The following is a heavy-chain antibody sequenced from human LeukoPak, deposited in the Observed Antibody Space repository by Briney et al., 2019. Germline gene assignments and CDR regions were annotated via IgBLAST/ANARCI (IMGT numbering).Heavy chain of an antibody. Sequence: PGRSLRLSCAASGFTFSSYAMHWVRQAPGKGLEWVAVISYDGSNKYYADSVKGRFTISRDNSKNTLYLQMNSLRAEDTAVYYCARDFRARLRYFDWPAYGMDVWGQGTTVTVSS. J-gene: IGHJ6*02. D-gene: IGHD3-9*01. CDR3: ARDFRARLRYFDWPAYGMDV. V-gene: IGHV3-30*04. CDR2: ISYDGSNK. CDR1: GFTFSSYA.